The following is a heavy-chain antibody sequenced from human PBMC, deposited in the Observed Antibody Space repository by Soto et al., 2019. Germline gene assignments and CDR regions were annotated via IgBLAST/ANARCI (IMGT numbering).Heavy chain of an antibody. J-gene: IGHJ6*01. Sequence: VGSLRLSCAASGFTFRSYGMHWVRQAPGRGLEWVAVISYDGSNKYYTDSVKVRFTISRDNSKNTLYLQMNSLRAEDTAVYYRAKDHRGRGSYYYYYYGMDVWGQGTTVTVSS. D-gene: IGHD1-26*01. CDR1: GFTFRSYG. V-gene: IGHV3-30*18. CDR3: AKDHRGRGSYYYYYYGMDV. CDR2: ISYDGSNK.